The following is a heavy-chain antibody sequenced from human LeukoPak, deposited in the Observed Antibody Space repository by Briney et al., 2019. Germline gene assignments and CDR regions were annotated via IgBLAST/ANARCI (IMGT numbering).Heavy chain of an antibody. V-gene: IGHV3-9*01. Sequence: GRSLRLSCAASGFTFDDYAMHWVRQVPGKGLEWVSGISWNSGSIGYADSVKGRFTISRDNAKNSLYLQMNSLRAEDTALYYCAKDYDLDYWGQGTLVTVSS. CDR2: ISWNSGSI. CDR1: GFTFDDYA. D-gene: IGHD3-16*01. J-gene: IGHJ4*02. CDR3: AKDYDLDY.